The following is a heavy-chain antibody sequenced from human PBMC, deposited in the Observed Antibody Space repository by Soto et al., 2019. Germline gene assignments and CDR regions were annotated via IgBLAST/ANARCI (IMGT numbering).Heavy chain of an antibody. Sequence: GGSLRLSCAASGFNFSSYAMSWVRQAPGKGLEWVSAISGSGGSTYYADSVKGRFTISRDNSKNTLYLQMNSLRAEDTAVYYCAKAGGGYCSGGSCPDAFDIWGQGTMVTVSS. J-gene: IGHJ3*02. D-gene: IGHD2-15*01. CDR2: ISGSGGST. CDR1: GFNFSSYA. CDR3: AKAGGGYCSGGSCPDAFDI. V-gene: IGHV3-23*01.